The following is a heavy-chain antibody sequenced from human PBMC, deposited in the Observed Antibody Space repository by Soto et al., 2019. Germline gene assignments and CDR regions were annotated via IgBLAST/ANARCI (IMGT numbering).Heavy chain of an antibody. CDR2: ISYDGSNK. CDR3: AKDGQWLPFDY. D-gene: IGHD6-19*01. CDR1: GFTFSSYG. V-gene: IGHV3-30*18. J-gene: IGHJ4*02. Sequence: QVQLVESGGGVVQPGRSLRLSCAASGFTFSSYGMHWVRQAPGKGLEWVAVISYDGSNKYYADSVKGRFTISRDNSKNTLYLQINSLRAEDTAVYYCAKDGQWLPFDYWGQGTLVTVSS.